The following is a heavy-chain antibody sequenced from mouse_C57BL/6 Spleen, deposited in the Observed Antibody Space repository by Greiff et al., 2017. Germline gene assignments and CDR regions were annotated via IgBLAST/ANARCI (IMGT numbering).Heavy chain of an antibody. CDR1: GYTFTSYW. V-gene: IGHV1-69*01. CDR3: ARGYDYDRVGY. J-gene: IGHJ2*01. CDR2: IDPSDSYT. Sequence: QVQLQQPGAELVMPGASVKLSCKASGYTFTSYWMHWVKQRPGQGLEWIGEIDPSDSYTNYNQKFKGKSTLTVDKSSSTAYMQLSSLTSEDSAVYYCARGYDYDRVGYWGQGTTLTVSS. D-gene: IGHD2-4*01.